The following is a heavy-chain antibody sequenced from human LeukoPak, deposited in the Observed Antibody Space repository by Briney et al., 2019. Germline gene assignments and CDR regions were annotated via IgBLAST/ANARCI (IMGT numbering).Heavy chain of an antibody. D-gene: IGHD6-19*01. Sequence: SVKVSCKASGGTFSSYAIRWVRQAPGQGLEWMGRIIPIIVRANYAQKFQGRVTITADKSTSTAYMELSSLRSEDTAVYYCARAGSSGYWYFDLWGRGTLVTVSS. CDR1: GGTFSSYA. J-gene: IGHJ2*01. V-gene: IGHV1-69*04. CDR2: IIPIIVRA. CDR3: ARAGSSGYWYFDL.